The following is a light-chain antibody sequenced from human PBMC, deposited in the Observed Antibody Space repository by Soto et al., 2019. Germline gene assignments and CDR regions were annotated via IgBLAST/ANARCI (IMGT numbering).Light chain of an antibody. CDR1: QSISSY. CDR3: QQLNSYPLT. V-gene: IGKV1-8*01. Sequence: AIRMSQSPSSLSASAGDRVTITCRASQSISSYLNWYQQKPGKAPKLLIYAASTLQSGVPSRFSGSGSGTDFTLTISSLQPEYFATYYCQQLNSYPLTFGGGTKVDIK. CDR2: AAS. J-gene: IGKJ4*01.